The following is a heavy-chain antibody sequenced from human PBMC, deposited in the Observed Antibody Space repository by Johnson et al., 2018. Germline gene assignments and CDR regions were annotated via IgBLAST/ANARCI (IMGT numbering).Heavy chain of an antibody. D-gene: IGHD2-2*01. Sequence: QVQLVESGGGVVQPGKSLTVSCAASGFTFSNYAMHWVRQAPGKGLEWVAVISYHGGDKYYPDSVKGRFTISRDNSKNTLYLQINSLRTEDTAVYYCARDGIPVPEDVWGKGTTVTVSS. V-gene: IGHV3-30-3*01. CDR1: GFTFSNYA. J-gene: IGHJ6*04. CDR3: ARDGIPVPEDV. CDR2: ISYHGGDK.